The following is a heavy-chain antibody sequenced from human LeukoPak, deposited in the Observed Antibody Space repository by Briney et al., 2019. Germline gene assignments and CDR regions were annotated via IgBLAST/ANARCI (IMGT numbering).Heavy chain of an antibody. V-gene: IGHV3-73*01. D-gene: IGHD6-19*01. J-gene: IGHJ4*02. CDR2: IRSKANSYAT. CDR3: TRRAYSSGWDFFDY. CDR1: GFTFGGSA. Sequence: GGSLRLSCAASGFTFGGSAMHWVRQASGKGLEWVGRIRSKANSYATAYAASVKGRFTISRDDSKNTAYLQMNSLKTEDTAVYYCTRRAYSSGWDFFDYWGQGTLVTVSS.